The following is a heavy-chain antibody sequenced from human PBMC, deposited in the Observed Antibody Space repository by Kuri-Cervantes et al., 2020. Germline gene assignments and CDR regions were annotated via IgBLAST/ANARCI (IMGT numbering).Heavy chain of an antibody. CDR1: GFTFSAFS. D-gene: IGHD6-19*01. J-gene: IGHJ6*03. Sequence: GGSLRLSCVTSGFTFSAFSMNWVRQAPGKGLEWLGFIRTKPYGGATAYAASVEDRFTISRDDSKTIAYLQMNSLKSDDTAIYYCTRDQDSSGWSDYYYYYMDVWGKGTTVTVSS. CDR2: IRTKPYGGAT. V-gene: IGHV3-49*04. CDR3: TRDQDSSGWSDYYYYYMDV.